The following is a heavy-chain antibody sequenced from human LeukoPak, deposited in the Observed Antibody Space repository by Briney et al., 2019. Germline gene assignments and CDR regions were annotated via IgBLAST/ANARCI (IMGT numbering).Heavy chain of an antibody. CDR1: GGTFSSYA. CDR2: IIPILGIA. D-gene: IGHD5-18*01. J-gene: IGHJ6*02. Sequence: SVKVSCKASGGTFSSYAISWVRQAPGQGLEWMGRIIPILGIANYAQKFQGRVTITADKSTSTAYMELSSLRSEDTAVYYCARVRMQLWFSTYYYYGMDVWGQGTTVTVSS. V-gene: IGHV1-69*04. CDR3: ARVRMQLWFSTYYYYGMDV.